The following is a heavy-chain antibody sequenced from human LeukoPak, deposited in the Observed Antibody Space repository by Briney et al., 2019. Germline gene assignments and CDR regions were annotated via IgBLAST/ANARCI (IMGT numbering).Heavy chain of an antibody. Sequence: GGSLRLSCAASGFTFSSYWMTWVRQAPGKGLEWVANINPDGSEKDYVDSVKGRFTISRDNAKNSLDLQMSNLRAEDTAVHFCARGHYYSIYWGLGTLVTVSS. CDR3: ARGHYYSIY. V-gene: IGHV3-7*02. J-gene: IGHJ4*02. CDR2: INPDGSEK. CDR1: GFTFSSYW.